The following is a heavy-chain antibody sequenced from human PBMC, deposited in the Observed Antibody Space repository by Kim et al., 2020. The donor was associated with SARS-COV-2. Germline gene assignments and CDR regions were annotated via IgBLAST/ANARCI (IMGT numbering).Heavy chain of an antibody. CDR3: ARVADTAMVAHYYYGMDV. J-gene: IGHJ6*02. D-gene: IGHD5-18*01. Sequence: GRFTIARDTDKNSLYLQMNSLRAEDTAVYYCARVADTAMVAHYYYGMDVWGQGTTVTVSS. V-gene: IGHV3-11*01.